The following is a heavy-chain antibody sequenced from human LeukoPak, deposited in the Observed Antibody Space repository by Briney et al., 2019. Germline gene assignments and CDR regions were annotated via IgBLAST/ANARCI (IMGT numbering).Heavy chain of an antibody. J-gene: IGHJ6*03. Sequence: PGGSLRLSCAASGFTFSSYSMNWVRQAPGKGLEWVADIKQDGSEKYYVDSVKGRFTISRDNSKHSLYLQMNSLRAEDTAVYYCARVLRYCSGDNCYSGGLGYLDVWGKGTTVTISS. CDR1: GFTFSSYS. D-gene: IGHD2-15*01. CDR3: ARVLRYCSGDNCYSGGLGYLDV. V-gene: IGHV3-7*03. CDR2: IKQDGSEK.